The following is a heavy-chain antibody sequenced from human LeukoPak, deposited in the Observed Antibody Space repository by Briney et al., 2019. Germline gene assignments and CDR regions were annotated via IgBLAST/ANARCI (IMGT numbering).Heavy chain of an antibody. CDR3: ARGYSYGYGFYYYMDV. Sequence: PGGSLRLSCAASGFTFSSYAMHWVRQAPGKGLEWVAVISYDGSNKYYADSVKGRFTISRDNSKNTLYLQMNSLRAEDTAVYYCARGYSYGYGFYYYMDVWGKGTTVTVSS. CDR1: GFTFSSYA. D-gene: IGHD5-18*01. CDR2: ISYDGSNK. J-gene: IGHJ6*03. V-gene: IGHV3-30-3*01.